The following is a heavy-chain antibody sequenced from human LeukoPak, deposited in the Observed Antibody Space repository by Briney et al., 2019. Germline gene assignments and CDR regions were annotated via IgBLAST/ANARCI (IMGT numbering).Heavy chain of an antibody. CDR3: ARSYSSGWRLADY. D-gene: IGHD6-19*01. CDR2: IIPIFGTA. Sequence: ASVKVSCKASGGTFSSYAISWVRQAPGQGPEWMGGIIPIFGTANYAQKFQGRVTITADESTSTAYMELSSLRSEDTAVYYCARSYSSGWRLADYWGQGTLVTVSS. J-gene: IGHJ4*02. CDR1: GGTFSSYA. V-gene: IGHV1-69*13.